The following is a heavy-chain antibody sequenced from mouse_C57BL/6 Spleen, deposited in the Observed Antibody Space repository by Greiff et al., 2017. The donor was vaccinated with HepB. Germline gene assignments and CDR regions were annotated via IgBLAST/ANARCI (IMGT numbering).Heavy chain of an antibody. J-gene: IGHJ4*01. Sequence: QVQLQQSGAELVRPGASVTLSCKASGYTFTDYEMHWVKQTPVHGLEWIGAIDPETGGTAYNQKFKGKAILTADKSSSTAYMELRSLTSEESAVYYCTRSGRLRREYYAMDYWGQGTSVTVSS. CDR3: TRSGRLRREYYAMDY. CDR1: GYTFTDYE. CDR2: IDPETGGT. V-gene: IGHV1-15*01. D-gene: IGHD2-4*01.